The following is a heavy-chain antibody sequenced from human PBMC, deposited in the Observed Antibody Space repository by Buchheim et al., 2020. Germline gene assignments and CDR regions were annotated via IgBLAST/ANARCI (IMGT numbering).Heavy chain of an antibody. Sequence: QVQLQESGPGLVKPSETLSLTCTVSGGSISSYYWSWIRQPPGKGLEWIGYIYSSGSTNYNPSLKSRVTLSVDTSKNQFSLTLSSVTAADTAVYYCARGYYYDSSGYYSLTHYYYYYGMDVWGQGTT. CDR3: ARGYYYDSSGYYSLTHYYYYYGMDV. D-gene: IGHD3-22*01. J-gene: IGHJ6*02. CDR2: IYSSGST. CDR1: GGSISSYY. V-gene: IGHV4-59*01.